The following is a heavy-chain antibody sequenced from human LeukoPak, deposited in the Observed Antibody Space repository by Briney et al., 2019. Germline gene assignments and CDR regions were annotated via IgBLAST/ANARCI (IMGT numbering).Heavy chain of an antibody. V-gene: IGHV3-13*04. CDR1: GFTFSTYE. D-gene: IGHD1-1*01. Sequence: GGSLRLSCAASGFTFSTYEMHWVRQATGKGLEWVSTIRPAGDTNYPGSVKSRFTVSRENAKNSLYLQMNSLRAGDTAVYYCVVQSSGVVYWGQGTLVTVSS. CDR3: VVQSSGVVY. J-gene: IGHJ4*02. CDR2: IRPAGDT.